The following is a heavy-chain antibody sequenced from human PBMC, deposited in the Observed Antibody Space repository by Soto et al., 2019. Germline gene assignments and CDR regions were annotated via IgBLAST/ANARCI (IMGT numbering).Heavy chain of an antibody. V-gene: IGHV3-23*01. D-gene: IGHD7-27*01. CDR2: SSGSGGST. CDR3: AAQTGDFDY. CDR1: GFTFSSYA. Sequence: GGSLRLSCAASGFTFSSYAMSWVRQAPGKGLEWVSASSGSGGSTYYADSVKGRFTISRDNSKNTLYLQMNSLRAEDTAVDYCAAQTGDFDYWGQGTLVTVSS. J-gene: IGHJ4*02.